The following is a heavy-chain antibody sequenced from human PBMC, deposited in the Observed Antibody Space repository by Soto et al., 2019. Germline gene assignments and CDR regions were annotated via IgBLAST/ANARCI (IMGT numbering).Heavy chain of an antibody. J-gene: IGHJ4*02. CDR2: SSNSGTFS. V-gene: IGHV3-11*06. CDR3: ARSGDKYNRLDY. D-gene: IGHD2-21*02. CDR1: GFTFSDYY. Sequence: GGSLRLSCEGSGFTFSDYYISWIRQAPGKGLEWISYSSNSGTFSRYADSVKGRFSISRDNTKNLLYLQMNSLRAEDTAVYYCARSGDKYNRLDYWGQGTPVTVSS.